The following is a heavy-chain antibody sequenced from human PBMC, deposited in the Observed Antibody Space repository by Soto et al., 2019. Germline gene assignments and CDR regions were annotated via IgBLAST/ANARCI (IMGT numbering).Heavy chain of an antibody. CDR3: ARSPPRKAGAGDEKSDAFDI. CDR2: INPGSGGT. D-gene: IGHD6-19*01. J-gene: IGHJ3*02. Sequence: ASVKVSCKASGYTITSYYMHWVRQAPGQRLEWMGWINPGSGGTKYSQKFQGRVTMTMDTSASTAYMELSRLRTDDKAGYKCARSPPRKAGAGDEKSDAFDIWGQGTTVTVSS. CDR1: GYTITSYY. V-gene: IGHV1-3*01.